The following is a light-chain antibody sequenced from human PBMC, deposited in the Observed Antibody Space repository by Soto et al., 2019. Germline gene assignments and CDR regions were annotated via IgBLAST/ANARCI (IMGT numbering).Light chain of an antibody. Sequence: IVLTQSPATLSLSPGERATLSCRASQSLSSYLAWYQQKPGRAPRLLIYDTSNRATGIPARFSGSGSGTDFTLTISSLEPEDFAVYYCQQGANWPLTFGGGTKVEIK. CDR2: DTS. CDR1: QSLSSY. J-gene: IGKJ4*01. CDR3: QQGANWPLT. V-gene: IGKV3-11*01.